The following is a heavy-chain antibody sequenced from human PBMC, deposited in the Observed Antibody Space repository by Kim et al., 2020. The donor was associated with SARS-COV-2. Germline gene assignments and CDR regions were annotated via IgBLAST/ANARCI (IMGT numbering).Heavy chain of an antibody. CDR3: AGGRFTTIFGVTIRSDGLDDF. J-gene: IGHJ4*02. D-gene: IGHD3-3*01. V-gene: IGHV1-8*01. CDR2: VNPYSGNT. Sequence: GWVNPYSGNTGYAQKFQGRVTMTRDTSINTAYIELHSLRSEDTAVYYCAGGRFTTIFGVTIRSDGLDDFWGQGTLVSVSS.